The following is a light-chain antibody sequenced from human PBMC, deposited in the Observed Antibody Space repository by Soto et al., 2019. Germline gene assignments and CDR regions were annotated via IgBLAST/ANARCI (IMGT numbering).Light chain of an antibody. V-gene: IGKV3-15*01. Sequence: EIVMTQSPAALSLSPGDRATLSCRGSQSISSNLAWYQQKPGQAPRLLMFRTSSRATGFPARFSGSGSGTEFNLTSSSLQSEDFGVYYCQQYNNWPRATFGGGTKVDIK. CDR3: QQYNNWPRAT. CDR2: RTS. CDR1: QSISSN. J-gene: IGKJ4*01.